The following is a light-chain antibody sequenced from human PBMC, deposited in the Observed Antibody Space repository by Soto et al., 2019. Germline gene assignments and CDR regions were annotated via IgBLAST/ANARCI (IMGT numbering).Light chain of an antibody. CDR2: GAS. V-gene: IGKV3-15*01. J-gene: IGKJ1*01. CDR1: QSVSSN. Sequence: TLXXRASQSVSSNLAWYQQKPGQAPRLLIYGASTRATGIPARFGGSGSGTEFTLTISSLQSEDFAVYYCQQYNNWPPGTFGQGTKVDI. CDR3: QQYNNWPPGT.